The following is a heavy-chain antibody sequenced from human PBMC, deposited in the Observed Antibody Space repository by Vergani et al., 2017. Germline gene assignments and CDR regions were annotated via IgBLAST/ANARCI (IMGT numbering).Heavy chain of an antibody. CDR1: GFTFSDYY. CDR3: ARGYHYDSSGFEGPIDY. V-gene: IGHV3-11*01. Sequence: QVQLVESGGGLVKPGGSLGLSCAGSGFTFSDYYMTLICQAPGKGLEWVSYISRSGSTIYYADSVKGRFTLSRDNAKNSLYLQMNSLRAEDTAVYYCARGYHYDSSGFEGPIDYWGQGTLVTVSS. D-gene: IGHD3-22*01. J-gene: IGHJ4*02. CDR2: ISRSGSTI.